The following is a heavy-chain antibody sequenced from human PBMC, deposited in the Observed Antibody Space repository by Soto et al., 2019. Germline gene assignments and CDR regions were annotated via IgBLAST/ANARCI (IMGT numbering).Heavy chain of an antibody. CDR2: IIPIFGTA. J-gene: IGHJ6*02. D-gene: IGHD3-9*01. CDR1: GGTFSSYA. Sequence: QVQLVQSGAEVKKPGSSVKVSCKASGGTFSSYAISWVRQAPGQGLEWMGGIIPIFGTANYAQKFQGRVTITADKSTSTAYMELSSLRFEDTAVYYCARVPGAGTGYYYGMDVWGQGTTGTVSS. V-gene: IGHV1-69*06. CDR3: ARVPGAGTGYYYGMDV.